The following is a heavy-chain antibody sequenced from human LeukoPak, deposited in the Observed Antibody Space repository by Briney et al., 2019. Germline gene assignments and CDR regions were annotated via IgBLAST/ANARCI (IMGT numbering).Heavy chain of an antibody. CDR2: IKHSGST. CDR1: GGSISSSSYY. CDR3: ARHRDGYNFMGNDY. J-gene: IGHJ4*02. V-gene: IGHV4-39*01. D-gene: IGHD5-12*01. Sequence: SETLSLTCTVSGGSISSSSYYWGWIRQPPGKGLEWVGEIKHSGSTNYNPSLKSRVSISVDTSKNQFSLKLSSVTAADTAVYYCARHRDGYNFMGNDYWGQGTLVTVSS.